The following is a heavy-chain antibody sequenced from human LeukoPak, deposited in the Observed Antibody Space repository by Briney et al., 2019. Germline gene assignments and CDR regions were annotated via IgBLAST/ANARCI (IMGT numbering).Heavy chain of an antibody. V-gene: IGHV1-69*06. CDR2: IIPIFGTA. CDR3: AKSSGWNIEARYFDY. D-gene: IGHD6-19*01. J-gene: IGHJ4*02. CDR1: GGTFSSYA. Sequence: ASVKVSCKASGGTFSSYAISWVRQAPGQGLEWMGGIIPIFGTANYAQKFQGRVTITADKSTSTAYMELSSPRSEDTAVYYCAKSSGWNIEARYFDYWGQGTLVTVSS.